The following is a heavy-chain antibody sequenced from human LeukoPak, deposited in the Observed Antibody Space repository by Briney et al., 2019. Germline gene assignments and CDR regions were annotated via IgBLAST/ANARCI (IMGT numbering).Heavy chain of an antibody. J-gene: IGHJ4*02. CDR2: INPNSGGT. D-gene: IGHD6-19*01. CDR3: ARDRGSSGRKYFDY. V-gene: IGHV1-2*02. CDR1: GYTFTGYY. Sequence: ASVKVSCKASGYTFTGYYMHWVRQAPGQGLEWMGWINPNSGGTNCAQKFQGRVTMTRDTSINTAYMELSRLRSDDTAVYYCARDRGSSGRKYFDYWGQGTLVTVSS.